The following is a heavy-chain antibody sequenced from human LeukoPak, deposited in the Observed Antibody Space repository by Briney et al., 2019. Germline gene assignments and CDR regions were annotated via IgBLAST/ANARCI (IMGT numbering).Heavy chain of an antibody. D-gene: IGHD3-10*01. CDR2: ISYDGSNK. J-gene: IGHJ4*02. V-gene: IGHV3-30-3*01. CDR1: GFTFSSYA. CDR3: ARRSMVRLNY. Sequence: GGSLRLSCAASGFTFSSYAMHWVRQAPGKGLEWVAVISYDGSNKYYADSVKGRFTISRDNSKNTLYLQMNSLRAEDTAVYYCARRSMVRLNYWGQGTLVTVSS.